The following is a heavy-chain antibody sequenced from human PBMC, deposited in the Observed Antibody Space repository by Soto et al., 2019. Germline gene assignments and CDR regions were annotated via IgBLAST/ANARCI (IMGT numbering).Heavy chain of an antibody. D-gene: IGHD1-1*01. Sequence: SETLSLTCAVSGDSIGSRSHYWGWLRRPPGLGLVWIGSVYYSGSTNYNSYLKIRVTISVDTSKNQFSLKLRSVAAADTAVYDCESLNTETYNVDNWGQGAQVTVSS. CDR2: VYYSGST. CDR3: ESLNTETYNVDN. J-gene: IGHJ4*02. CDR1: GDSIGSRSHY. V-gene: IGHV4-39*01.